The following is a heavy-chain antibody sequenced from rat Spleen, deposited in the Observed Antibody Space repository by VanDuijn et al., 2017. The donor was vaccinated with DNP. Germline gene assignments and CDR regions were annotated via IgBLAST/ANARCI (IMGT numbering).Heavy chain of an antibody. CDR1: GFSLTSYH. CDR3: ARWSGGFEY. V-gene: IGHV2S18*01. J-gene: IGHJ2*01. Sequence: QVQLKESGPGLVQPSETLSLTCTVSGFSLTSYHVHWLRQRSGKSLEWLGRMWSDGDTSYNSAFTSRLSFSRDTSKSRVFLKMNSLQTEDTGTYYCARWSGGFEYWGQGVMVTVSS. D-gene: IGHD1-1*01. CDR2: MWSDGDT.